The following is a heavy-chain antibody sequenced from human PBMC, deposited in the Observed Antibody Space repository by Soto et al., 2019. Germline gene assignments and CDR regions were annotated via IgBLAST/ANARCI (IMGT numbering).Heavy chain of an antibody. CDR1: GYTFTSYG. CDR2: SSAYNGNT. CDR3: ARDSWYCSSPSRQPGYYYYYYMDV. Sequence: QVPLVQSGAEVKKPGASVKVSCKASGYTFTSYGISWVRQAPGQGLEWMGWSSAYNGNTNYAQKLKGRVTMTTDTSTSTAYIEMRSLSSDDTAVYYCARDSWYCSSPSRQPGYYYYYYMDVWGKGTTVSVSS. J-gene: IGHJ6*03. V-gene: IGHV1-18*01. D-gene: IGHD2-2*01.